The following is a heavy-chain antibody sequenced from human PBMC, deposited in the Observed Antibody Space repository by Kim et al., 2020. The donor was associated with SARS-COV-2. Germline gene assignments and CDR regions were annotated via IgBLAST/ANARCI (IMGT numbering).Heavy chain of an antibody. J-gene: IGHJ4*02. CDR3: AKDGGH. Sequence: ASVKVSCKASGFTFTFYSMHWVRQAPGQGLEWKGMINRSGGGTNYAQKFKGRVTMTGDTSTNTVYMELSSLRSDDTAVYDCAKDGGHWGLGPLVTVSS. CDR2: INRSGGGT. D-gene: IGHD3-16*01. CDR1: GFTFTFYS. V-gene: IGHV1-46*01.